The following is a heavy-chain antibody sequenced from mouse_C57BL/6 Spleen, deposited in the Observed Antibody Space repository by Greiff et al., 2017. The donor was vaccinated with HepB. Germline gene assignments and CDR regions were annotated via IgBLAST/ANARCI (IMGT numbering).Heavy chain of an antibody. CDR3: AMGGSTFDY. Sequence: QVQLQQPGADLVKPGASVTVSCKASGYTFPSYWMHWVKQRPGHGLEWIGYLHPSDSDTNYTQKFKGKATLTVDKSSSTAYMQLSSLTSEDSAVYYCAMGGSTFDYWGQGTTLTVSS. V-gene: IGHV1-74*01. CDR1: GYTFPSYW. J-gene: IGHJ2*01. D-gene: IGHD5-1*01. CDR2: LHPSDSDT.